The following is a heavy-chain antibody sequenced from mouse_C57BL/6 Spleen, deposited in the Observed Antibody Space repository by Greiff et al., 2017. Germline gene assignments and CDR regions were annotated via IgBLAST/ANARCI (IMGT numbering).Heavy chain of an antibody. J-gene: IGHJ2*01. V-gene: IGHV7-3*01. D-gene: IGHD1-1*01. CDR2: IRNKANGYTT. CDR1: GFTFTDYY. Sequence: EVQGVESGGGLVQPGGSLSLSCAASGFTFTDYYMSWVRQPPGTALEWLGFIRNKANGYTTEYSASVKGRSTISRDNSQSILYLQMNALRAEDSATYYCASYGPSYYGSSDFDYWGQGTTLTVSS. CDR3: ASYGPSYYGSSDFDY.